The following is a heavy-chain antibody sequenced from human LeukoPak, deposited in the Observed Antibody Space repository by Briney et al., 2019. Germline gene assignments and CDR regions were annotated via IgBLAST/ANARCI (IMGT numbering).Heavy chain of an antibody. Sequence: SETLSLTCTVSGYSISSGYYWGWIRQPPGKGLEWIGSIYHSGSTYYNPSLKSRVTISVDTSKNQFSLKLSSVTAADTAVYYCGRYHSSGSYLDYWGQGTLVTVSS. CDR3: GRYHSSGSYLDY. CDR1: GYSISSGYY. D-gene: IGHD1-26*01. J-gene: IGHJ4*02. CDR2: IYHSGST. V-gene: IGHV4-38-2*02.